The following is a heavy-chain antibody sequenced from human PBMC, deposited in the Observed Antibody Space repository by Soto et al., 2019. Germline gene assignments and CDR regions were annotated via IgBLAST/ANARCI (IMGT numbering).Heavy chain of an antibody. Sequence: GGSLRLSCAASGFTFSSYAMSWVRQAPGKGLEWVSAISGSGGSTYYADSVKGRFTISRDNSKNTLYLQMNSLRAEDTAVYYCAKDVYSGYDYEFYYYYGMDVWGQGTTVTVSS. CDR2: ISGSGGST. CDR3: AKDVYSGYDYEFYYYYGMDV. CDR1: GFTFSSYA. D-gene: IGHD5-12*01. J-gene: IGHJ6*02. V-gene: IGHV3-23*01.